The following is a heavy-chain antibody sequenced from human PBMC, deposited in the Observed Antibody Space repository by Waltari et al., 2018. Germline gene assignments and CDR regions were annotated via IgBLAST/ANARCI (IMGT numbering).Heavy chain of an antibody. D-gene: IGHD2-15*01. Sequence: EVQLLESGGGLVQPGGSLRLSCAASGFTFSSYAMSWVRQAPGKGLELGSGISGSGGSTYYADSVKGRFTISRDNSKNTLYLQMNSLRAEDTAVYYCAKDLKGYCSGGSCLDAFDIWGQGTMVTVSS. J-gene: IGHJ3*02. CDR1: GFTFSSYA. V-gene: IGHV3-23*01. CDR3: AKDLKGYCSGGSCLDAFDI. CDR2: ISGSGGST.